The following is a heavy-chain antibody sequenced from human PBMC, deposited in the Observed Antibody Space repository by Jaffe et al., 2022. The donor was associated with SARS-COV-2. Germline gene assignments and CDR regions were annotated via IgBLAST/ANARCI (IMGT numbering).Heavy chain of an antibody. CDR3: ARASLYSGYDSELDY. D-gene: IGHD5-12*01. J-gene: IGHJ4*02. CDR2: INAGNDNT. Sequence: QVQLVQSGAEVKKPGASVKVSCKASGYTFTRYAIHWVRQAPGQSLEWMGWINAGNDNTKYSQKFQDRVTITRDTSANTGYMELRSLRSEDTAVYYCARASLYSGYDSELDYWGQGTLVTVSS. CDR1: GYTFTRYA. V-gene: IGHV1-3*01.